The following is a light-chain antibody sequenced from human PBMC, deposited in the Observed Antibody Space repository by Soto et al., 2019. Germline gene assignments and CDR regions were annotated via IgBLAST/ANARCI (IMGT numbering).Light chain of an antibody. V-gene: IGKV3-15*01. Sequence: EIVVTQCPGTLSLSPVEIATISSRSIQSVTSSYLAWYQQKPGQAPRLLIYGASTRATGIPARFSGSRSGTAFTLTIISLQSEDFVVYYCQQHNNWPPVTFGQGTKVDIK. CDR1: QSVTSSY. CDR3: QQHNNWPPVT. CDR2: GAS. J-gene: IGKJ1*01.